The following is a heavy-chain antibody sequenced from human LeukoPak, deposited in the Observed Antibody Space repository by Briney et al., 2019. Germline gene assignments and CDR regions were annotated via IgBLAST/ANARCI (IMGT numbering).Heavy chain of an antibody. V-gene: IGHV1-8*01. Sequence: GASVKVSCKASGYTFTSYDINWVRQATGQGLEWMGWMNPNSGNTGYAQKFQGRVTMTRNTSISTAYMELSSLRSEDTAVYYCARGIVEYYYDSSGYYHPWGQGTLVTVSS. CDR2: MNPNSGNT. J-gene: IGHJ5*02. D-gene: IGHD3-22*01. CDR3: ARGIVEYYYDSSGYYHP. CDR1: GYTFTSYD.